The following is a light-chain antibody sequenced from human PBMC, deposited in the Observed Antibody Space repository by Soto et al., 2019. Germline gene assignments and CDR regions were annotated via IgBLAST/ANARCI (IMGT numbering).Light chain of an antibody. J-gene: IGKJ1*01. CDR1: QSVSSN. CDR2: GAS. CDR3: QHYTNWPPWT. Sequence: EIVMTQSPATLSVSPGERATLSSSASQSVSSNLAWYQQKPGQAPRLLIYGASTRATGIPARFSGSGSGTGFTLTISSLQSEDFAVYYCQHYTNWPPWTFGQGTKVEIK. V-gene: IGKV3-15*01.